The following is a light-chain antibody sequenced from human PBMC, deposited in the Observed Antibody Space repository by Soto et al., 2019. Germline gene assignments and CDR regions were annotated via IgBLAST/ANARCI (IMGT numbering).Light chain of an antibody. CDR3: QQYNDYSAWT. V-gene: IGKV1-5*01. CDR2: DAS. Sequence: DIQMTQSPSTLSASVGDRVTITCRASQSINIWLAWYQQKPGKAPKVLIYDASSLKSGVPSRFSGSGSGTEFTLTISSLQPDDFATYYCQQYNDYSAWTFGQGTKVDNK. J-gene: IGKJ1*01. CDR1: QSINIW.